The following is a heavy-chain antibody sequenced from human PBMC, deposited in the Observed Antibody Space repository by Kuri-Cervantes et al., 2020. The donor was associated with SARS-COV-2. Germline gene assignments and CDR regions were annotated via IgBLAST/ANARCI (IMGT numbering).Heavy chain of an antibody. J-gene: IGHJ4*02. D-gene: IGHD3-22*01. CDR1: GYSISSGYY. CDR3: ARVHDSSGYYDY. Sequence: SETLSLTCTVSGYSISSGYYWGWIRQPPGKGLEWIGSIYHSGSTYYNPSLKSRVTISVDTSKNQFSLKLSSVTAADTAVYYCARVHDSSGYYDYWGQGTRVTVSS. CDR2: IYHSGST. V-gene: IGHV4-38-2*02.